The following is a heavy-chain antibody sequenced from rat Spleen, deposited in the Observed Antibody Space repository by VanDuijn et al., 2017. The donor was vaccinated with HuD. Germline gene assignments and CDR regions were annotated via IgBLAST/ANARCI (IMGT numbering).Heavy chain of an antibody. D-gene: IGHD1-10*01. V-gene: IGHV2-6*01. CDR3: TREEDNSFYFDY. J-gene: IGHJ2*01. Sequence: QVQLKESGPGLVQPSQTLSPTCTVSGFSLTSHHVSWVRQSPGKGMEWIAAISSGGNTYYNSAHKSRLSISRDTSKSQIFLKINSLQTEDIATYYCTREEDNSFYFDYWGQGVMVTVSS. CDR1: GFSLTSHH. CDR2: ISSGGNT.